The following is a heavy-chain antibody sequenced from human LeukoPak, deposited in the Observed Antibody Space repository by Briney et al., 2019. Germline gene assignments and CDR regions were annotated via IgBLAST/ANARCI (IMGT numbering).Heavy chain of an antibody. V-gene: IGHV4-61*05. CDR3: ARVVSNGDRAAFDI. D-gene: IGHD2-8*01. CDR1: GGSISSSSYY. Sequence: SETLSLTCTVSGGSISSSSYYWGWTRQPPGKGLEWIGYLYYSGSTNYNPSLKSRVTISLDTSKNQVSLKLSSVTAADTAVYYCARVVSNGDRAAFDIWGQGTMITVSS. J-gene: IGHJ3*02. CDR2: LYYSGST.